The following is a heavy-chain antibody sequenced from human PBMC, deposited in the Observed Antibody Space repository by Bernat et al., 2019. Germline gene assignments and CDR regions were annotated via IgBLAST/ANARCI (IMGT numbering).Heavy chain of an antibody. CDR2: TIPILGIA. D-gene: IGHD2-2*01. Sequence: QVQLVQSGAEVKKPGSSVKVSCKASGGTFSSYTISWVRQAPGQGLEWMGRTIPILGIANYAQRYQGRVAITANKSTSTAEMELSSVGSEDTAVYYCARDTGYCSSTSCSDYWGQGTLVTVSS. J-gene: IGHJ4*02. CDR3: ARDTGYCSSTSCSDY. CDR1: GGTFSSYT. V-gene: IGHV1-69*08.